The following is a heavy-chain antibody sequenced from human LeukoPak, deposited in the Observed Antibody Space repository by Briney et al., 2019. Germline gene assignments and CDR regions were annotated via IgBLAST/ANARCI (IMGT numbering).Heavy chain of an antibody. V-gene: IGHV1-46*01. CDR2: INPSGGST. CDR1: GYTFTSYY. J-gene: IGHJ4*02. CDR3: ARVRYLEYYYGSGSYSDY. Sequence: ASVKVSCKASGYTFTSYYMHWVRQAPGQGLEWMGIINPSGGSTTYAQKFQGRVTMTRDTSTSTVYMELSSLRSEDTAVFYCARVRYLEYYYGSGSYSDYWGQGTLVTVSS. D-gene: IGHD3-10*01.